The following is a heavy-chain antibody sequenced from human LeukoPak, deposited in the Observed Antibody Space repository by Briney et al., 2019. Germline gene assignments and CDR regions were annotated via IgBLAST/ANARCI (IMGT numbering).Heavy chain of an antibody. CDR3: TRYRSWSGRFYMDV. J-gene: IGHJ6*03. CDR1: GGSFSGDD. Sequence: SETLSLTCAVYGGSFSGDDWSWIRQPPGKGLEWIGSIYYSGTTNYNPSLKSRVTISAEKSKNHFSPKGSTMTAADPAVYYCTRYRSWSGRFYMDVWGKGTTVTVSS. CDR2: IYYSGTT. V-gene: IGHV4-34*01. D-gene: IGHD3-3*01.